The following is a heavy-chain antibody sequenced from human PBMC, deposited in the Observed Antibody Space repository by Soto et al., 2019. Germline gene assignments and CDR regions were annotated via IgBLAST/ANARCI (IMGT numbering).Heavy chain of an antibody. D-gene: IGHD5-12*01. CDR2: LYTGGSA. CDR3: PRGSGYDDGEFDY. CDR1: ALTVSSNY. Sequence: DGTLRRSCVPSALTVSSNYMAWVGHAPAMGLQWVSLLYTGGSASYADSVKGRFTISRDYSNDTLYLQINSLSAQDTSVYYRPRGSGYDDGEFDYWGQRHMVT. J-gene: IGHJ4*02. V-gene: IGHV3-53*01.